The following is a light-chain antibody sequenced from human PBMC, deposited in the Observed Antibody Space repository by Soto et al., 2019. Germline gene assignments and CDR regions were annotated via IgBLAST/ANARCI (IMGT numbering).Light chain of an antibody. CDR3: QQYNSVSLLT. J-gene: IGKJ4*01. Sequence: DIQMTQSPSSLSASVGDRVTITCQATQDISNYVNWYQHKTGEAPKLLIYDTSNLKTGVPSRFSGSGSGTEFTLTISSLQPDDFATYYCQQYNSVSLLTFGGGTKVDIK. V-gene: IGKV1-33*01. CDR2: DTS. CDR1: QDISNY.